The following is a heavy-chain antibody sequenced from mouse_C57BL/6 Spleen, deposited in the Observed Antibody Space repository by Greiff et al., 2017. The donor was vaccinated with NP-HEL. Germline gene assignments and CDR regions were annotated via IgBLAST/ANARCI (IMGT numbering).Heavy chain of an antibody. CDR2: IFPGSGST. V-gene: IGHV1-9*01. CDR1: GYTFTGYW. CDR3: AGRGGAITTGSFAY. J-gene: IGHJ3*01. Sequence: QVQLQQSGAELMKPGASVKLSCKASGYTFTGYWIEWVKQRPGHGLEWIGEIFPGSGSTNYNEKFKGTATLTVDTSSNTAYMQLSSLTTEDSAIYYEAGRGGAITTGSFAYWGQGTLVTVSA. D-gene: IGHD1-2*01.